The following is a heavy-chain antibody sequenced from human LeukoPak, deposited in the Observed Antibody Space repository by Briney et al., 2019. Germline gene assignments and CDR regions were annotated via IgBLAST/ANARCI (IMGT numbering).Heavy chain of an antibody. D-gene: IGHD6-19*01. Sequence: GGTLRLSCAASGFTFSSYAMSWVRQAPGKGLEWVSAISGSGGSTYYADSVKGRFTISRDNSKNTLYLQMNSLRAEDTAVYYCAKDLANPIAVAGTGFDYWGQGTLVTVSS. CDR1: GFTFSSYA. CDR3: AKDLANPIAVAGTGFDY. V-gene: IGHV3-23*01. J-gene: IGHJ4*02. CDR2: ISGSGGST.